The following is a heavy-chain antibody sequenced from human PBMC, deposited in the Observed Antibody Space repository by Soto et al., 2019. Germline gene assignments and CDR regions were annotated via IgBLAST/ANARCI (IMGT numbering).Heavy chain of an antibody. CDR3: ARGPLYYDYVWGSYSPFDY. CDR1: GFTFSSYA. Sequence: QVQLVESGGGVVQPGRSLRLSCAASGFTFSSYAMHWVRQAPGKGLEWVAVISYDGSNKYYADSVKGRFTISRDNSKNTLYLQMNSLRAEDTAVYYCARGPLYYDYVWGSYSPFDYWGQGTLVTVSS. V-gene: IGHV3-30-3*01. D-gene: IGHD3-16*01. J-gene: IGHJ4*02. CDR2: ISYDGSNK.